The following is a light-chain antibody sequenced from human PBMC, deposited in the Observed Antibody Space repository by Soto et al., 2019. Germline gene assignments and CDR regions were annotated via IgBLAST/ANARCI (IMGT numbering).Light chain of an antibody. V-gene: IGKV3-20*01. CDR2: GAS. J-gene: IGKJ4*01. CDR1: QSVSSSY. Sequence: EIVLTQSPGTLSLSPGERATLSCRASQSVSSSYLAWYQQKPGQAPRLLIYGASSRATGIPDRFSGSGSGTDFTLTISRLEPPDFAVYYCQQYGSSPLTFGGGTKVEIK. CDR3: QQYGSSPLT.